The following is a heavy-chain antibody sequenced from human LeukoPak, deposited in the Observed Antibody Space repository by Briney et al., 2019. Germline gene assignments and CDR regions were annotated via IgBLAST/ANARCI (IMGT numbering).Heavy chain of an antibody. Sequence: GESLKISCKASGYNFNSQWIGWVRQMPGKGLEWMGIIYPGDSDTRYSPSFQGQVTISADKSISTAYLQWSSLKASDTAMYYCARHPYYDFWSGYSPPLYFDYWGQGTLVTVSS. CDR1: GYNFNSQW. CDR2: IYPGDSDT. V-gene: IGHV5-51*01. CDR3: ARHPYYDFWSGYSPPLYFDY. J-gene: IGHJ4*02. D-gene: IGHD3-3*01.